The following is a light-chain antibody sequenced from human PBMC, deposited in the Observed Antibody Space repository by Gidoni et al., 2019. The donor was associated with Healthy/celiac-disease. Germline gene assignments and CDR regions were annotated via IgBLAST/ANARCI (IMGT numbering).Light chain of an antibody. J-gene: IGLJ2*01. V-gene: IGLV3-1*01. CDR2: QDS. CDR1: KLGDKY. Sequence: SYELTQPPSVSVSPGQTASITCPGDKLGDKYACWYQQKPGQSPVLVIYQDSKRPSGLPERFSGSNSGNTATLTISGTQAMDEADYYCQARDSSSVVFGGGTKLTVL. CDR3: QARDSSSVV.